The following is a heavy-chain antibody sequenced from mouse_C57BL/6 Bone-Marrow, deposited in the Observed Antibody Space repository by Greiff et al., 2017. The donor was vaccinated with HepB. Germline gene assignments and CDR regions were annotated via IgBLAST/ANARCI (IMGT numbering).Heavy chain of an antibody. CDR1: GFNIKDDY. V-gene: IGHV14-4*01. CDR3: TTDDDGYSSDY. Sequence: VQLQQSGAELVRPGASVKLSCTASGFNIKDDYMHWVKQRPEQGLEWIGWIEPENGDTEYASKFQGKATRTADTSSNTAYLQLSSLTSEDTAVYYCTTDDDGYSSDYWGQGTTLTVSS. CDR2: IEPENGDT. J-gene: IGHJ2*01. D-gene: IGHD2-3*01.